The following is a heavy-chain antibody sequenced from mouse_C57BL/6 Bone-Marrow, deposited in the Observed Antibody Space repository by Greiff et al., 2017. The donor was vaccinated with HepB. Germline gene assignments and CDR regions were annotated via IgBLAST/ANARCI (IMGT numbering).Heavy chain of an antibody. CDR1: GFSLTSYA. CDR3: ARKNGRLTGTNFDV. Sequence: VQLQQSGPGLVAPSQCLSITCTVSGFSLTSYAISWVRQPPGKGLEWLGVIWTGGGTNYNSALKSRLSISKDNSKSQVFLKMNSLQTDDTARYYCARKNGRLTGTNFDVWGTGTTVTVSS. V-gene: IGHV2-9-1*01. J-gene: IGHJ1*03. CDR2: IWTGGGT. D-gene: IGHD4-1*01.